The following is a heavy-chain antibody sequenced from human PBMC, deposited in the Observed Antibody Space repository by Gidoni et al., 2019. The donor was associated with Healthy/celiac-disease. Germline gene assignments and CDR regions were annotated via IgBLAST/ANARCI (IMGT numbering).Heavy chain of an antibody. Sequence: QLQLQESGPGLVKPSETLSLTCTVTGGSISSSSYYWGWIRQPPGKGLEWIGSIYYSGSTYYNPSLKSRVTISVDTSKNQFSLKLSSVTAADTAVYYCARRTQDSSGYIYYYYYYGMDVWGQGTTVTVSS. J-gene: IGHJ6*02. D-gene: IGHD3-22*01. V-gene: IGHV4-39*01. CDR2: IYYSGST. CDR3: ARRTQDSSGYIYYYYYYGMDV. CDR1: GGSISSSSYY.